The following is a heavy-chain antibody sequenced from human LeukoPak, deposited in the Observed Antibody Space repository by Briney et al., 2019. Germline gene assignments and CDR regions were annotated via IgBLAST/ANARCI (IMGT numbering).Heavy chain of an antibody. CDR3: ARVGLATGPRCYFDY. Sequence: SVKVSCKASGGTFSSYAISWVRQAPGQGLEWMGGIIPIFGTANYAQKFQGRVTITADESTSTAYMELSSLRSEDTAVYYCARVGLATGPRCYFDYWGQGTLVTVSS. CDR2: IIPIFGTA. D-gene: IGHD1-1*01. J-gene: IGHJ4*02. CDR1: GGTFSSYA. V-gene: IGHV1-69*13.